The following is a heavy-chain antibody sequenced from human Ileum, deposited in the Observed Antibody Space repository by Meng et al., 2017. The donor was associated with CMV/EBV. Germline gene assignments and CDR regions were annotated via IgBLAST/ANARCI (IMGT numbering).Heavy chain of an antibody. CDR1: TSDG. CDR2: ISAYNGNT. J-gene: IGHJ4*02. V-gene: IGHV1-18*01. CDR3: ARDQPHYDFWSGYPIDYYFDY. Sequence: TSDGISWVRQAPGQGLEWMGWISAYNGNTNYAQKLQGRVTMTTDTSTSTAYMELRSLRSDDTAVYYCARDQPHYDFWSGYPIDYYFDYWGQGTLVTVSS. D-gene: IGHD3-3*01.